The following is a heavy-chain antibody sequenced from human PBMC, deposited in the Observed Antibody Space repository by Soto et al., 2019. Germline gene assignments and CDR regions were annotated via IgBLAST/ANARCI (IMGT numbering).Heavy chain of an antibody. CDR2: IYYSGST. CDR1: GGSISSGGYY. CDR3: ARVRAVAGTEIYYGMDV. V-gene: IGHV4-31*03. J-gene: IGHJ6*02. Sequence: PSETLSLTCTVSGGSISSGGYYWSWIRQHPGKGLEWIGYIYYSGSTYYNPSLKSRVTISVDTSKNQFSLKLSSVTAADTAVYYCARVRAVAGTEIYYGMDVWGQGTTVTVSS. D-gene: IGHD6-19*01.